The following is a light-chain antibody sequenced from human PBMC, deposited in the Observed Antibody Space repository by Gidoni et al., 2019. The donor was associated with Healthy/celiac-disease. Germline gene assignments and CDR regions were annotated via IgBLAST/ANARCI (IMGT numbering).Light chain of an antibody. CDR3: QQYYSTPLT. CDR1: QSVLYSSNNKNY. Sequence: EMVITQSPDSMTGSLGERATINCKSSQSVLYSSNNKNYLAWYQQKPGQPPKLLIYWASTRESGVPDRFSCSGSGTDFTLTISSLQAEDVAVYYCQQYYSTPLTFGGGTKVEIK. J-gene: IGKJ4*01. CDR2: WAS. V-gene: IGKV4-1*01.